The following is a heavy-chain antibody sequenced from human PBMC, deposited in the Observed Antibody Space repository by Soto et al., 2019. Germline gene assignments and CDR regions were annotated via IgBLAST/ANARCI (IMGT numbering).Heavy chain of an antibody. CDR3: AIIRSGDYSDFDY. Sequence: ASVKVSCKXLGYTFTSYGISWVRQAPGQGLEWMGWIRPNDGHTNYAQKFQDRVTMTRDTSTTTVYMDLRSLGSDDTAVYYCAIIRSGDYSDFDYWGQGTLVTVSS. D-gene: IGHD4-4*01. CDR2: IRPNDGHT. CDR1: GYTFTSYG. V-gene: IGHV1-18*01. J-gene: IGHJ4*02.